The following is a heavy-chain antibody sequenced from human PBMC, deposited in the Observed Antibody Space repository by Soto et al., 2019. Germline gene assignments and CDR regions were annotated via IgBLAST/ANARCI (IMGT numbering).Heavy chain of an antibody. CDR1: GYTFTSYG. CDR3: ARKQSTAVAGTIWDYYYYGMDV. D-gene: IGHD6-19*01. CDR2: ISAYNGNT. Sequence: ASVKVSCKASGYTFTSYGISWVRQAPGQGLEWMGWISAYNGNTNYAQKLQGRVTMTTDTSTSTAYMELRSLRSDDTAVYYCARKQSTAVAGTIWDYYYYGMDVWGQGTTVTVSS. J-gene: IGHJ6*02. V-gene: IGHV1-18*01.